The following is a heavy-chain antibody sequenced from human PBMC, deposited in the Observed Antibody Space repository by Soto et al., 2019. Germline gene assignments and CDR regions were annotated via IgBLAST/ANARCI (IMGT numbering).Heavy chain of an antibody. CDR1: GYSFTSYW. D-gene: IGHD2-15*01. CDR3: ARHRYGYCSGGSCYGYFDY. Sequence: GESLKISCKGSGYSFTSYWISWVRQMPGKGLEWMGRIDPSDSYTNYSPSFQGHVTISADKSISTAYLQWSSLKASDTAMYYCARHRYGYCSGGSCYGYFDYWGQGTLVTVSS. V-gene: IGHV5-10-1*01. J-gene: IGHJ4*02. CDR2: IDPSDSYT.